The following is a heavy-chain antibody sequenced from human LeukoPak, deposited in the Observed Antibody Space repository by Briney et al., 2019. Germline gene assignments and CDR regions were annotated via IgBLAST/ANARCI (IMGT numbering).Heavy chain of an antibody. J-gene: IGHJ4*02. CDR3: AKDPYNWNNNHDFDY. Sequence: GAFKLSCAASGFTVRGYRMRWVRQPQGKGLEWVSAISGSGGSTYYADSVKGRFTISRDNSKNTLYLQMNSLRAEDTAVYYCAKDPYNWNNNHDFDYWGQGTLVTVSS. CDR1: GFTVRGYR. CDR2: ISGSGGST. D-gene: IGHD1-1*01. V-gene: IGHV3-23*01.